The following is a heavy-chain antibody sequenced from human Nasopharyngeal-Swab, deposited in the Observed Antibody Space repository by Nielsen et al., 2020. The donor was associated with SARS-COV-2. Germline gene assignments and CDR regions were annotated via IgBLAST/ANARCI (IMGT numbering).Heavy chain of an antibody. CDR3: ARDGRLTSSYYKNYYMDV. J-gene: IGHJ6*03. D-gene: IGHD3-22*01. Sequence: SVKVSCKASGYSFTANYIQWVRQVPGQGLEWMGWINPNSGATNYAQKFQGWVTLTRDASIRTAYMDLSRLRSDDTAVYYCARDGRLTSSYYKNYYMDVWGKGTTVTVSS. CDR1: GYSFTANY. CDR2: INPNSGAT. V-gene: IGHV1-2*04.